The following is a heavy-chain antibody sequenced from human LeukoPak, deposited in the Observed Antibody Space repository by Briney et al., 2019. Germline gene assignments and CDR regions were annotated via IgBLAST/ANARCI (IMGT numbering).Heavy chain of an antibody. D-gene: IGHD3-9*01. CDR1: GYTFTSYG. CDR3: AREGYYDILTGLYDYYYYGMDV. CDR2: ISAYNGNT. J-gene: IGHJ6*02. V-gene: IGHV1-18*01. Sequence: ASVKVSCKASGYTFTSYGISWVRRAPGQGLEWMGWISAYNGNTNYAQKLQGRVTMTTDTSTSTAYMELRSLRSDDTAVYYCAREGYYDILTGLYDYYYYGMDVWGQGTTVTVSS.